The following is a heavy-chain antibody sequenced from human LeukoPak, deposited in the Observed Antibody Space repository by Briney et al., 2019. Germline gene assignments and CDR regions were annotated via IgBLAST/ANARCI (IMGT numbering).Heavy chain of an antibody. CDR3: AKDRYSNYGNWFDP. CDR2: MSGSGGST. Sequence: GGSLRLSCAASGFTFSNYAMNWVRQAPGKGLEWVPGMSGSGGSTYYADSVKGRFTISRDNSKNTLYLQMISLRVEDTAVYYCAKDRYSNYGNWFDPWGQGTLVTVFS. CDR1: GFTFSNYA. D-gene: IGHD4-11*01. J-gene: IGHJ5*02. V-gene: IGHV3-23*01.